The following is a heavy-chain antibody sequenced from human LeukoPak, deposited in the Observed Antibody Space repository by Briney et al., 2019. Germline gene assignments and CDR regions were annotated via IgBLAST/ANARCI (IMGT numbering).Heavy chain of an antibody. D-gene: IGHD2-15*01. V-gene: IGHV4-61*01. CDR3: ARDEGYCSGGSCYRAEFFQH. Sequence: SETLSLTCTVSGGSVSSGSYYWSWIRQPPGKGLEWIRYIYYSGTTNYNPSLQSRVTISVDTSKNQFSLKLSSVTAADTAVYYCARDEGYCSGGSCYRAEFFQHWGQGTLVTVSS. J-gene: IGHJ1*01. CDR2: IYYSGTT. CDR1: GGSVSSGSYY.